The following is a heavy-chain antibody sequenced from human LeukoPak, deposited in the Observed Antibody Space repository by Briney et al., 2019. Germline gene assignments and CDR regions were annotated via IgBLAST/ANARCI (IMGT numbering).Heavy chain of an antibody. CDR2: INPSGST. V-gene: IGHV4-34*01. Sequence: SETLSLTCTVSRGSVTSYYWSWIRQPPGKGLEWIGEINPSGSTNYNPSLKGRVTISVDTSKNQFSLKLSSVTAADTAVYFCARGGRSTGYYFPIDYWGQGTLVTVSS. CDR3: ARGGRSTGYYFPIDY. CDR1: RGSVTSYY. D-gene: IGHD3-22*01. J-gene: IGHJ4*02.